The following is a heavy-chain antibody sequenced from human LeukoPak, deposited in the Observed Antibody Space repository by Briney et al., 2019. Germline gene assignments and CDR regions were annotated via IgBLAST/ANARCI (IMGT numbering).Heavy chain of an antibody. CDR3: ARGEAEWELPADY. Sequence: PGGSLRLSCAASGFTFSSYGMHWVRQAPGKGLEWVAFIRYDGSNKYYADSVKGRFTISRDNSKNTLYLQMNSLRAEDTAVYYCARGEAEWELPADYWGQGTLVTVSS. V-gene: IGHV3-30*02. D-gene: IGHD1-26*01. CDR2: IRYDGSNK. J-gene: IGHJ4*02. CDR1: GFTFSSYG.